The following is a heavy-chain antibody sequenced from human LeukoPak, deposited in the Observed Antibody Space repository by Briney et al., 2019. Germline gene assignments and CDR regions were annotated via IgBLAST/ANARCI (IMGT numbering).Heavy chain of an antibody. CDR1: GYTFTNSY. Sequence: GASVKVSCKASGYTFTNSYIHWVRQAPGQVLEWMGLINPDGGNTNYAQNFQGRVTLTRDTSTSTVYMELSSLRSEDTAIYYCARIRDGYNDAYDIWGLGTVVTVPS. V-gene: IGHV1-46*01. CDR3: ARIRDGYNDAYDI. CDR2: INPDGGNT. J-gene: IGHJ3*02. D-gene: IGHD5-24*01.